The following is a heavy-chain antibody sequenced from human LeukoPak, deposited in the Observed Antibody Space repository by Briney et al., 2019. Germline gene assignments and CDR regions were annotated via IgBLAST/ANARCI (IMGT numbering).Heavy chain of an antibody. D-gene: IGHD3-9*01. CDR2: IYYSGST. CDR1: GGSISSYY. CDR3: ARGVLRYFDWSSYYYYYYMDV. Sequence: PSETLSLTCTVSGGSISSYYWSWIRQPPGKGLEWIGYIYYSGSTNYNPSLKSRVTISVDTSKNQFSLKLSSVTAADTAVYYCARGVLRYFDWSSYYYYYYMDVWGKGTTVTVSS. V-gene: IGHV4-59*01. J-gene: IGHJ6*03.